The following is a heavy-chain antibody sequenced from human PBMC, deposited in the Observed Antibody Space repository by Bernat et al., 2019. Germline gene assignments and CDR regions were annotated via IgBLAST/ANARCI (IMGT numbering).Heavy chain of an antibody. CDR1: GGSISSYY. CDR2: IYYSGST. Sequence: QVQLQESGPGLVKPSETLSLTCTVSGGSISSYYWSWIRQPPGKGLEWIGYIYYSGSTNYNPSLKSRVTISVDTSKNQFSLKLSSVTAADTAVYYCARDLRRGQGTLVTVSS. CDR3: ARDLR. J-gene: IGHJ4*02. V-gene: IGHV4-59*01.